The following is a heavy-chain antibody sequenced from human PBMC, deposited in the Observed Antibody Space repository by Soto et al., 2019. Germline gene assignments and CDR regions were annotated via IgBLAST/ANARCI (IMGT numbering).Heavy chain of an antibody. D-gene: IGHD3-22*01. V-gene: IGHV1-69*01. CDR3: AEGGGGYDT. CDR1: GGAFSSSS. Sequence: QVQLVQSGAEVRKPGSSVTVSCKASGGAFSSSSINWVRQAPGQGLEWMGGIIPMFGTTHYAQKLQRRVRLTEEDSTSTAYMEMTDLRSEDTAVYYCAEGGGGYDTWGEGTLVTAST. J-gene: IGHJ5*02. CDR2: IIPMFGTT.